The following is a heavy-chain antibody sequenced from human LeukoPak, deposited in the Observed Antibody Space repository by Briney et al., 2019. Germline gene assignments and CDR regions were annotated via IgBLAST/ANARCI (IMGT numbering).Heavy chain of an antibody. CDR1: GGSINSYY. D-gene: IGHD6-19*01. CDR3: ARDSGWKIDY. J-gene: IGHJ4*02. Sequence: SETLSLTCTVSGGSINSYYWSWIRQPPGKGLEWIGSIYYSGSTYYNPSLKSRVTISVDTSKNQFSLKLSSVTAADTAVYYCARDSGWKIDYWGQGTLVNVSS. V-gene: IGHV4-39*07. CDR2: IYYSGST.